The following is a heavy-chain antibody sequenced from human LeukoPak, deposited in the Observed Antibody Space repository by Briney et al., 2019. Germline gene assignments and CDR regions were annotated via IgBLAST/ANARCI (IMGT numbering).Heavy chain of an antibody. CDR1: GFTFSDHY. Sequence: GGSLRLSCAASGFTFSDHYMDWVRQAPGKGLEWVGRTRNKANSYTTEYAASVKGRFTISRDDSKNSLSLQMNSLKTEDMAVYYCARDRGGYSGSYYYFDYWGQGTLVTVSS. CDR2: TRNKANSYTT. D-gene: IGHD1-26*01. V-gene: IGHV3-72*01. J-gene: IGHJ4*02. CDR3: ARDRGGYSGSYYYFDY.